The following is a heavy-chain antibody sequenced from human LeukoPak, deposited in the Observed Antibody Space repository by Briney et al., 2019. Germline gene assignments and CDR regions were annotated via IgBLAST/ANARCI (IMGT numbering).Heavy chain of an antibody. CDR1: GYTFTGYY. CDR3: TTWFSDSSGYYWVDY. Sequence: SCKASGYTFTGYYMHWVRQAPGKGLEWVAVISYDGSNKYYADSVKGRFTISRDNSKNTLYLQMNSLRAEDTAVYYCTTWFSDSSGYYWVDYWGQGTLVTVSS. D-gene: IGHD3-22*01. J-gene: IGHJ4*02. V-gene: IGHV3-30-3*01. CDR2: ISYDGSNK.